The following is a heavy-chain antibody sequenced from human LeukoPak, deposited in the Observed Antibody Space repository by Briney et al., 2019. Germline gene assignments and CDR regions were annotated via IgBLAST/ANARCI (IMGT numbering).Heavy chain of an antibody. CDR3: AREPPPSYSSGWYSHPDAFDI. Sequence: ASVKVSCKASGGTFSSYAISWVRQAPGQGLEWMGGIIPIFGTANYAQKFQGRVTITADKSTSTAYMELSSLRSEDTAVYYCAREPPPSYSSGWYSHPDAFDIWGQGTMVTVSS. D-gene: IGHD6-19*01. CDR2: IIPIFGTA. CDR1: GGTFSSYA. J-gene: IGHJ3*02. V-gene: IGHV1-69*06.